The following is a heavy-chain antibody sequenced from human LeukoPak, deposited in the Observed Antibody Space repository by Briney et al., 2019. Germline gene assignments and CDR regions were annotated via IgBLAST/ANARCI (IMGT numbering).Heavy chain of an antibody. J-gene: IGHJ4*02. Sequence: ASVKVSCKASGYTFTSYGISWVRQAPGQGLEWMGWISAYNGNTNYAQKLQGRVTMTTDTSTSTAYMELRSLRSDDTAVYYCARDRLDGTAYCSSTSCYPRYFDYWGQGTLVTVSS. CDR1: GYTFTSYG. D-gene: IGHD2-2*01. V-gene: IGHV1-18*01. CDR3: ARDRLDGTAYCSSTSCYPRYFDY. CDR2: ISAYNGNT.